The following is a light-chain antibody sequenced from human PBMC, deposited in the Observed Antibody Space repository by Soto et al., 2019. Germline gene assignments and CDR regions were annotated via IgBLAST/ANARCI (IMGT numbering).Light chain of an antibody. V-gene: IGKV3-20*01. Sequence: EIVLTQSPGTLSLSPGERATLSCRASQSVSSSYLAWYQQKPGQAPRLLNYGASSRDTGIPDRFSGSGSGTHFTLTISRLEPEDFAVYYCQQYGRWWTFGQETKVEIK. CDR1: QSVSSSY. CDR3: QQYGRWWT. CDR2: GAS. J-gene: IGKJ1*01.